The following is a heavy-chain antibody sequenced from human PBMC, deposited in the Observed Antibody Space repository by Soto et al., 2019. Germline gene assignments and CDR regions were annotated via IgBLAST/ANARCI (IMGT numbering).Heavy chain of an antibody. Sequence: GASVKVSCKASGGTFSSYAISWVRQAPGQGLEWMGGIIPIFGTANYAQKFQGRVTITADKSTSTAYMELSSLRSEDTAVYYCAREERLGYCSGGSCYHYYYYCMDVCGQGTTVTVSS. CDR3: AREERLGYCSGGSCYHYYYYCMDV. D-gene: IGHD2-15*01. J-gene: IGHJ6*02. V-gene: IGHV1-69*06. CDR2: IIPIFGTA. CDR1: GGTFSSYA.